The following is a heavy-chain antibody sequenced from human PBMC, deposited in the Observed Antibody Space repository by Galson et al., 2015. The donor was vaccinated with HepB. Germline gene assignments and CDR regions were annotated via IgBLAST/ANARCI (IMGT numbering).Heavy chain of an antibody. V-gene: IGHV3-23*01. J-gene: IGHJ4*02. Sequence: SLRLSCAASGFAFSTYAMSWVRQAPGKGLDWVSTISGSGTKTHYADSVKGRFSISRDDSKNTLYLQMNSLRAEDTAVYYCASVAGDHFVYWGRGTLVTVSS. D-gene: IGHD6-19*01. CDR2: ISGSGTKT. CDR1: GFAFSTYA. CDR3: ASVAGDHFVY.